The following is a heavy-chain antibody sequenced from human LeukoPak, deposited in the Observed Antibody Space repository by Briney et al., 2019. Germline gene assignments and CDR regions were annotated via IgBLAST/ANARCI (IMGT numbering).Heavy chain of an antibody. CDR1: GYTFTSNY. CDR3: ARHPSEFDY. J-gene: IGHJ4*02. V-gene: IGHV1-46*01. CDR2: ISPSGGST. Sequence: GASVKVSCKAFGYTFTSNYMHWVRQAPGQGPEWMGVISPSGGSTTYAQKFQGRVTLTRDMSTSTDYLELSSLRSEATAVYYCARHPSEFDYWGQGTLVTVSS.